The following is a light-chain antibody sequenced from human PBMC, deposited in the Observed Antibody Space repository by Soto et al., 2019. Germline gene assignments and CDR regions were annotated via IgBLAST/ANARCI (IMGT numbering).Light chain of an antibody. CDR2: RAS. CDR3: QQYSTWPPRYT. V-gene: IGKV3-15*01. J-gene: IGKJ2*01. Sequence: EIVMTQSPATLSVPPGGRATLSCRASQRVGSYLAWYKQRPGQPPRLLIYRASTRATGIPARFSGSGSGTEFSLTISSLQSEDFAVYYCQQYSTWPPRYTFGQGTKLEI. CDR1: QRVGSY.